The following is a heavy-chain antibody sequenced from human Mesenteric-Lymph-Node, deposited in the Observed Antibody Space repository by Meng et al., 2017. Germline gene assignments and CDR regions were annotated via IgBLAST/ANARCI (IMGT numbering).Heavy chain of an antibody. D-gene: IGHD6-19*01. CDR3: ARVEGIAVAVTDY. V-gene: IGHV4-34*01. Sequence: QVQLQQWGAGLLKPSETLSLTCAVYGGSFSGYYWSWIRQPPGKGLEWIGEINRSGSTNYNPSLKSRVTISVDTSKNQFSLKLTSVTAADTAVYYCARVEGIAVAVTDYWGQGTLVTVSS. J-gene: IGHJ4*02. CDR1: GGSFSGYY. CDR2: INRSGST.